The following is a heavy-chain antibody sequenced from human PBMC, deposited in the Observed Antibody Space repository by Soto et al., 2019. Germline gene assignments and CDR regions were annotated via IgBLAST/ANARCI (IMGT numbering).Heavy chain of an antibody. D-gene: IGHD2-15*01. CDR2: ISYDGTNQ. V-gene: IGHV3-30*03. CDR1: GFPFSSYG. Sequence: QVQLVESGGGVVQPGRSLRLSCAASGFPFSSYGMHWVRQAPGKGLDWVALISYDGTNQYYADSVKGRFTVSRDNSKNTLYRHMSSLRAEDTAVYYCAGGQDYFDYCGQGTLVSVSS. J-gene: IGHJ4*02. CDR3: AGGQDYFDY.